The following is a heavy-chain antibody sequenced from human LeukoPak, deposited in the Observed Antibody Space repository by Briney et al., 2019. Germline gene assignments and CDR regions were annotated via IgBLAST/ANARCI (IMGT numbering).Heavy chain of an antibody. V-gene: IGHV4-39*01. CDR3: ARGYHDFWSGYYYNSYFDY. CDR2: VYYSGTT. J-gene: IGHJ4*02. Sequence: SETLSLTCSVSGDSISSSTYYWAWISQPPGKGLEWIGRVYYSGTTYHNPSLMSRVTTSVDTSKNQFSLRLSSVTAADTAVYYCARGYHDFWSGYYYNSYFDYWGQGALVTVSS. CDR1: GDSISSSTYY. D-gene: IGHD3-3*01.